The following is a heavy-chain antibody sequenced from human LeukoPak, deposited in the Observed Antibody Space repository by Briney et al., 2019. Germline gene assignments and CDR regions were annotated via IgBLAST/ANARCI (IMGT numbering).Heavy chain of an antibody. CDR3: ATRKRYFDWSPDAYYFDY. CDR2: FDPEDGET. D-gene: IGHD3-9*01. Sequence: ASVKVSCKVSGYTLTELSMHWVRQAPGKGLEWMGGFDPEDGETIYAQKFQGRVTMTEDTSTDTAYMELSSLRSEDTAVYYCATRKRYFDWSPDAYYFDYWGQGTLVTVSS. V-gene: IGHV1-24*01. CDR1: GYTLTELS. J-gene: IGHJ4*02.